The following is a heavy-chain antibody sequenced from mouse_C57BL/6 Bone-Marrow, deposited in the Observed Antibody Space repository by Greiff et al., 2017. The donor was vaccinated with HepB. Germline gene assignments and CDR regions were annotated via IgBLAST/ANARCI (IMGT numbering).Heavy chain of an antibody. CDR1: GYSFTGYY. CDR2: INPSTGGT. CDR3: ARSNFYLYWYFDV. J-gene: IGHJ1*03. D-gene: IGHD4-1*01. V-gene: IGHV1-42*01. Sequence: EVQLQQSGPELVKPGASVKISCKASGYSFTGYYMNWVKQSPEKSLEWIGEINPSTGGTTYNQKFKAKATLTVDKSSSTAYMQLKSLTSEDSAVYYCARSNFYLYWYFDVWGTGTTVTVSS.